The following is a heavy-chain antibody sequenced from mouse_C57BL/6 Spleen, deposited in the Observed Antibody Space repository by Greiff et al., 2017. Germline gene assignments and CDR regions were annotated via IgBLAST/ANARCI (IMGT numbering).Heavy chain of an antibody. CDR2: IDPSDSYT. CDR1: GYTFTSYW. D-gene: IGHD1-1*01. Sequence: VQLQQPGAELVMPGASVKLSCKVSGYTFTSYWMHWVKQRPGQGLEWIGEIDPSDSYTNYNQKFKGKSTLTVDKSSSTAYMQLSSLTSEDSAVYYCARDGSSLYYFDYWGQGTTLTVSS. CDR3: ARDGSSLYYFDY. J-gene: IGHJ2*01. V-gene: IGHV1-69*01.